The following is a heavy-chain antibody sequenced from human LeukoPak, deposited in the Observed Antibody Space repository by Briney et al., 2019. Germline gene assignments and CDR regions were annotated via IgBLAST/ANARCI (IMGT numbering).Heavy chain of an antibody. Sequence: GGSLRLSCAAFGFTFSDYYMSWIRQAPGKGLEWVSYISSSGSTIYYADSVKGRFTISRDNAKNSLCLQTNSLRAEDTAVYYCARTDGGIPLYYFDYWGQGTLVTVSS. CDR1: GFTFSDYY. V-gene: IGHV3-11*04. J-gene: IGHJ4*02. CDR3: ARTDGGIPLYYFDY. D-gene: IGHD3-16*01. CDR2: ISSSGSTI.